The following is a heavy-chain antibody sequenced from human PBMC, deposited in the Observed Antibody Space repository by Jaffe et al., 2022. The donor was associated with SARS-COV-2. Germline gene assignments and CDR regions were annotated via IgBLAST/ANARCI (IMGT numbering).Heavy chain of an antibody. V-gene: IGHV4-39*01. CDR1: GGSISSNNYY. J-gene: IGHJ5*02. CDR3: VHYYHDNSGYFYPPST. D-gene: IGHD3-22*01. CDR2: ISYSGTT. Sequence: QLQLQESGPGLVKPSETLSLTCTVSGGSISSNNYYWGWIRQPPGKGLEWSASISYSGTTYYNPSLKSRVTISVDTSKDQLSLRLSSVTAADSAVYYCVHYYHDNSGYFYPPSTWGQGTLVTVSS.